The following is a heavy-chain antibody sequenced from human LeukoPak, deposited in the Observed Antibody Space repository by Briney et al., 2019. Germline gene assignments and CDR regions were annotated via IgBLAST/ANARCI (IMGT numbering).Heavy chain of an antibody. J-gene: IGHJ4*02. CDR1: GYSISSGYY. CDR3: ARAGTNLGDYDF. CDR2: VWYSGST. D-gene: IGHD4-17*01. V-gene: IGHV4-38-2*02. Sequence: SSETLSLNCTVSGYSISSGYYWGWIRQSPGKGLEWIGNVWYSGSTYYNPSLKSRITISVDTSKNQFSLSLSSVTVADTAVYYCARAGTNLGDYDFWGQGTLVTVSS.